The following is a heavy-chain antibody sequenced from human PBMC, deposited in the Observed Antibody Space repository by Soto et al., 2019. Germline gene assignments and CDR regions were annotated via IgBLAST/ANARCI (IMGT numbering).Heavy chain of an antibody. J-gene: IGHJ4*02. CDR1: GGSISSSSYY. D-gene: IGHD3-22*01. CDR2: IYYSGST. CDR3: ARGYYDSSGYYHKYYFDY. V-gene: IGHV4-39*01. Sequence: QLQLQESAPGLVKPSETLSLTCTVSGGSISSSSYYWGWIRQPPGKGLEWIGSIYYSGSTYYNPSLKSRVTISVDTSKNQFSLKLSSVTAADTAVYYCARGYYDSSGYYHKYYFDYWGQGTLVTVSS.